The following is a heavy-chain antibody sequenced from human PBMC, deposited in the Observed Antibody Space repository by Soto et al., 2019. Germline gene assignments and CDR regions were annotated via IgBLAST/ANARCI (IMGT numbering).Heavy chain of an antibody. CDR2: ISSSGAGT. CDR3: AKDKGCSTTTCHSNAVDI. Sequence: EVQLLESGGGLVQPGGSLRLSCAASGFTFSSYALSWVRQAPGKGLEWVSAISSSGAGTYYADSVKGRFTISRDNSKNTLFLLMKSQRAEDTAVYYCAKDKGCSTTTCHSNAVDIWGQGTMVTVSS. D-gene: IGHD2-2*01. V-gene: IGHV3-23*01. CDR1: GFTFSSYA. J-gene: IGHJ3*02.